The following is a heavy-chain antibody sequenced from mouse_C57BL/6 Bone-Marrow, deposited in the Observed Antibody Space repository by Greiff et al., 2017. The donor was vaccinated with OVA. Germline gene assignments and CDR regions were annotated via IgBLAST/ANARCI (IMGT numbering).Heavy chain of an antibody. Sequence: EVKLMESGGGLVQPGESLKLSCESNEYEFPSHDMSWVRKTPEKRLELVAAINSDGGSTYYPDTMERRFIISRDNTKKTLYLQMSSLRSEDTALYYCARHGVYYYGSSPFYYAMDYWGQGTSVTVSS. CDR3: ARHGVYYYGSSPFYYAMDY. J-gene: IGHJ4*01. D-gene: IGHD1-1*01. V-gene: IGHV5-2*01. CDR1: EYEFPSHD. CDR2: INSDGGST.